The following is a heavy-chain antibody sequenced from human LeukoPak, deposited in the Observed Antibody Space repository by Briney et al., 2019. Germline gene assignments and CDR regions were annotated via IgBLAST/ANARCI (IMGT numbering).Heavy chain of an antibody. V-gene: IGHV1-8*03. D-gene: IGHD2-21*01. Sequence: ASVKVSCKASGYTFTSYDINWVRQATGQGLEWMGWMNPNSGNTGYAQKFRGRVTITRNTSISTAYMELSSLRSEDTAVYYCARRDQHTRGFDPWGQGTLVTVSS. CDR1: GYTFTSYD. CDR2: MNPNSGNT. CDR3: ARRDQHTRGFDP. J-gene: IGHJ5*02.